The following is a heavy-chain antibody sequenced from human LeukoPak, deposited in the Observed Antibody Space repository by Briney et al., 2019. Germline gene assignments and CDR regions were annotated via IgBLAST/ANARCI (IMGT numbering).Heavy chain of an antibody. CDR3: AKSRDGYRPPRGGAFDI. Sequence: GGSLRLSCAASGFTFSSYAMHWVRQAPGKGLEWVAVISYDGSNKYYADSVKGRFTISRDNSKNTLYLQMNSLRAEDTAVYYCAKSRDGYRPPRGGAFDIWGQGTMVTVSS. CDR2: ISYDGSNK. CDR1: GFTFSSYA. V-gene: IGHV3-30*04. J-gene: IGHJ3*02. D-gene: IGHD5-24*01.